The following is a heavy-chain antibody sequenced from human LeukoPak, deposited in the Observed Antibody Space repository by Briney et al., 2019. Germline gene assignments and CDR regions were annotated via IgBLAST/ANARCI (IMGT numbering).Heavy chain of an antibody. CDR1: GGSISSGGYH. D-gene: IGHD3-22*01. V-gene: IGHV4-61*08. J-gene: IGHJ4*02. CDR2: IYYSGST. CDR3: AGEPYYYDSSGPEAGY. Sequence: SSQTLSLTCTVSGGSISSGGYHWSWIRQHPGKGLQWIGYIYYSGSTNYNPSLKSRVTISVDTSKNQFSLKLSSVTAADTAVYYCAGEPYYYDSSGPEAGYWGQGTLVTVSS.